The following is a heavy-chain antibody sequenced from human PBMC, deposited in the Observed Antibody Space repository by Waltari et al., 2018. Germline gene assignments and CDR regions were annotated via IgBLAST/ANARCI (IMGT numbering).Heavy chain of an antibody. CDR1: GGSFSGYY. D-gene: IGHD6-6*01. J-gene: IGHJ6*03. CDR3: ARRLAARPGPFRYYYMDV. Sequence: QVQLQQWGAGLLKPSETLSLTCAVYGGSFSGYYWRWIRPPPGKGLEWIGEINHSGSTNYNPSLKSRVTISVDTSKNQFSLKLSSVTAADTAVYYCARRLAARPGPFRYYYMDVWGKGTTVTISS. V-gene: IGHV4-34*01. CDR2: INHSGST.